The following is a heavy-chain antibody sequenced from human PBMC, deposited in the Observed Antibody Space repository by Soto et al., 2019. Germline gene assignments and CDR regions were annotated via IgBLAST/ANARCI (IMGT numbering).Heavy chain of an antibody. CDR1: RGSINNYY. D-gene: IGHD4-17*01. Sequence: PSETLSLTCTVSRGSINNYYWTLIRQPPGKGLEWIGYVSYSGRTNYNPSLKSRVNMFVDKSKNQFSLNLTSVTAADTAVYYCARWQYTVVTAIDVWGQGTMVTVSS. J-gene: IGHJ3*01. CDR2: VSYSGRT. V-gene: IGHV4-59*03. CDR3: ARWQYTVVTAIDV.